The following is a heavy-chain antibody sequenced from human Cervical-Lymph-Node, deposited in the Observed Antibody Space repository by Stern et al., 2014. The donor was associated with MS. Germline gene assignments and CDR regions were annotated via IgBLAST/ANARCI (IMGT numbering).Heavy chain of an antibody. J-gene: IGHJ4*02. CDR1: GYSFTSYW. D-gene: IGHD3-22*01. Sequence: VQLGQSGAEVKKPGESLKISCKGSGYSFTSYWIGWVPQMPGKGLEWMGIIYPGDSDTRYSPSFQGQVTISADKSISAAYLQWSSLKASDPAIYYCAIHKPSSYYYDSSGYYDYWGQGTLVTVSS. CDR2: IYPGDSDT. V-gene: IGHV5-51*01. CDR3: AIHKPSSYYYDSSGYYDY.